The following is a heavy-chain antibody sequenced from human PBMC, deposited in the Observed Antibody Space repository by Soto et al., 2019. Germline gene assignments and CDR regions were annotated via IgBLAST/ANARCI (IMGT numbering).Heavy chain of an antibody. CDR3: ARDLPGDSRGP. J-gene: IGHJ5*02. Sequence: PGGSLRLSCAASGFTFSNYGMHWVRQAPGKGLEWVAVIWYDGSNKYYADSVKGRFTISRDNSKNTLDLQMNSLRAEDTAVYYCARDLPGDSRGPWGQGTLVTVSS. D-gene: IGHD3-22*01. V-gene: IGHV3-33*01. CDR1: GFTFSNYG. CDR2: IWYDGSNK.